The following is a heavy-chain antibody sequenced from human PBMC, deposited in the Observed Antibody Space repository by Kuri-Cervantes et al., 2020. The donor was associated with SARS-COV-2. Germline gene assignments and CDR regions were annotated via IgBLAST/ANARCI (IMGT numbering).Heavy chain of an antibody. CDR1: GFTFTNAW. J-gene: IGHJ3*02. D-gene: IGHD3-3*01. Sequence: GESLKISCAASGFTFTNAWMNWVRQAPGRGLEWVGRIKNEGDGGKADYAAPVNGRLIISKDDSQSTLYLQMNSLGTDDTARYYCVADLRSGTWDGFDIWGQGTVVTVSS. CDR3: VADLRSGTWDGFDI. V-gene: IGHV3-15*07. CDR2: IKNEGDGGKA.